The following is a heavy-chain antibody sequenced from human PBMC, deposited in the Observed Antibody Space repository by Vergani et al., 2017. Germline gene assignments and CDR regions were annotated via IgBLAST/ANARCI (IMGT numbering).Heavy chain of an antibody. Sequence: EVQLVESGGGLVKPGRSLRLSCAASGFTFADFAMHWVRQAPGKGLEWVSGISRNSGSIGYAESVKGRFTISRDNAKNSRYLQMNSLRAEDTAVYYCARGDDDFWSGDYDAFDIWGQGTMVTVSS. D-gene: IGHD3-3*01. J-gene: IGHJ3*02. CDR3: ARGDDDFWSGDYDAFDI. V-gene: IGHV3-9*01. CDR2: ISRNSGSI. CDR1: GFTFADFA.